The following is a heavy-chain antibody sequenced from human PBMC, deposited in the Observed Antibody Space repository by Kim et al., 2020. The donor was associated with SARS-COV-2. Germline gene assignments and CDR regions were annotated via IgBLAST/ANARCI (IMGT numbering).Heavy chain of an antibody. Sequence: SETLSLTCTVSGGSISSYYWSWIRQPPGKGLEWIGYIYYSGSTNYNPSLKSRVTISVDTSKNQFSLKLSSVTAADTAVYYCARTPLLNFWSGYYTGEGYYYYGMDVWGQGTTVTVSS. CDR2: IYYSGST. CDR3: ARTPLLNFWSGYYTGEGYYYYGMDV. CDR1: GGSISSYY. D-gene: IGHD3-3*01. V-gene: IGHV4-59*13. J-gene: IGHJ6*02.